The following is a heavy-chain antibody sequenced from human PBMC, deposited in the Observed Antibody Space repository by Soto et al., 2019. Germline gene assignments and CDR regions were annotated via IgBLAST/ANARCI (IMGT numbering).Heavy chain of an antibody. V-gene: IGHV3-33*01. CDR2: IWYDGSNK. CDR1: GFTFSSYG. Sequence: QVQLVESGGGVVQPGRSLRLSCAASGFTFSSYGMHWVRQAPGKGLEWVAVIWYDGSNKYYADSVKGRFTISRDNSKNTLYLKMNSMRAEDTAVYYCARALGYCSSTSCYIIYYGMDVWGQGTTVTVSS. CDR3: ARALGYCSSTSCYIIYYGMDV. J-gene: IGHJ6*02. D-gene: IGHD2-2*02.